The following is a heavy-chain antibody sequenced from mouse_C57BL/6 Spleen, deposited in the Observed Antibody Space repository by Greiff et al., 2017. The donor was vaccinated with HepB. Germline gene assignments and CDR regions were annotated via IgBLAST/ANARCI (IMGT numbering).Heavy chain of an antibody. Sequence: QVTLKESGPGILQSSQTLSLTCSFSGFSLSTSGIGVSWIRQPSGKGLEWLAHIYWDDDKRYNPSLKSRLTISKDTSRNQVFLKITSVDTADTATYYCARRGITTVGGYYFDYWGQGTTLTVSS. CDR3: ARRGITTVGGYYFDY. CDR2: IYWDDDK. V-gene: IGHV8-12*01. J-gene: IGHJ2*01. CDR1: GFSLSTSGIG. D-gene: IGHD1-1*01.